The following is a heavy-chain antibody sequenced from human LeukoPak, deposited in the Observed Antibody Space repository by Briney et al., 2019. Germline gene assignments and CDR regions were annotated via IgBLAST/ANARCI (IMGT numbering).Heavy chain of an antibody. CDR3: VRSSGFLDY. Sequence: TGGSLRLSCAASGFTSSSYWMHWVRQAPGKGLMWVSRINTDGTSTSHADSVKGRFTISRDNAKNTLYLQVNSLRAEDTAMYYCVRSSGFLDYWGQGTLVTVSS. J-gene: IGHJ4*02. CDR1: GFTSSSYW. D-gene: IGHD3-22*01. CDR2: INTDGTST. V-gene: IGHV3-74*01.